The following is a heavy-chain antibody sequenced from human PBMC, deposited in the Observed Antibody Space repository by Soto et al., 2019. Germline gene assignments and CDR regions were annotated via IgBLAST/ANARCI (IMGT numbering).Heavy chain of an antibody. D-gene: IGHD3-3*01. CDR2: ISAYNGNT. CDR3: ARDDRVVIPPRPFDY. V-gene: IGHV1-18*01. J-gene: IGHJ4*02. CDR1: GYIFTSYG. Sequence: ASVKVSCKASGYIFTSYGISWVRQAPGQGLEWMGWISAYNGNTKYAQNLQGRVTLTTDTSTYTAYMELSSLRSEDTAVYYCARDDRVVIPPRPFDYWGQGTLVTVSS.